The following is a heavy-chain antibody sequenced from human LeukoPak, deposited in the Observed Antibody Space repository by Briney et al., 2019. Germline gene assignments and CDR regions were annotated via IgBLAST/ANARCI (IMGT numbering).Heavy chain of an antibody. V-gene: IGHV1-18*04. CDR3: ARDSPVRYFDWSLPEGDHYYGMDV. CDR1: GYTFTSYG. J-gene: IGHJ6*04. Sequence: APVKVSCKASGYTFTSYGITWVRQAPGQGLEWMGWISAYNGNTNYAQNLQGRVTMTTDTSTSTAYMELRSLRSDDTAVYYCARDSPVRYFDWSLPEGDHYYGMDVWGKGTTVTVSS. CDR2: ISAYNGNT. D-gene: IGHD3-9*01.